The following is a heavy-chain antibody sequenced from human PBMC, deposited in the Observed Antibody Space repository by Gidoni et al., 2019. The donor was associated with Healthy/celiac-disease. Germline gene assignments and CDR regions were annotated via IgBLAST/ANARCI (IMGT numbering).Heavy chain of an antibody. D-gene: IGHD2-2*01. CDR2: IAYDGSNK. J-gene: IGHJ6*02. V-gene: IGHV3-30*18. CDR3: AKDRVRDCSSTSCYPYYYYGMDV. CDR1: GFTFSSYG. Sequence: WSLRLSCAASGFTFSSYGMHWVRQGQGKGLEWVAVIAYDGSNKYYADSVKGRFTISRDNSKNTLYLQMNSLRAEDTAVYYCAKDRVRDCSSTSCYPYYYYGMDVWGQGTTVTVSS.